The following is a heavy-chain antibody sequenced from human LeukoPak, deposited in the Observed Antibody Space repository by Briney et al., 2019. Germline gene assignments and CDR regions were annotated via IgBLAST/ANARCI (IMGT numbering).Heavy chain of an antibody. CDR1: GGPISSSSYY. Sequence: SETLSLTCTVSGGPISSSSYYWGWIRQPQGKGLEWIGSISYSGSTYYTPSLKSRATIFVDTSKTQVSLQLTSMTATNTAVYYCASPGVNSYGPTPDYSFDYGGQGTLVTVSS. CDR3: ASPGVNSYGPTPDYSFDY. D-gene: IGHD5-18*01. J-gene: IGHJ4*02. V-gene: IGHV4-39*01. CDR2: ISYSGST.